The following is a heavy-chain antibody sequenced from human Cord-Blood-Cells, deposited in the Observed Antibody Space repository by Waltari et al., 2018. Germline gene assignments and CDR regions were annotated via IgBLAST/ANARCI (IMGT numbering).Heavy chain of an antibody. J-gene: IGHJ4*02. CDR3: ARVDPDYYYGSGSYFDY. CDR1: GGSFSGYY. V-gene: IGHV4-34*01. Sequence: QVQLQQWGAGLLKPSETLSLTCAVYGGSFSGYYWSWIRQPPGKGLEWIGEINHSGSTNSNPSLKGRVTISVDTSKNQFSLKLSSVTAADTAVYYCARVDPDYYYGSGSYFDYWGQGTLVTVSS. CDR2: INHSGST. D-gene: IGHD3-10*01.